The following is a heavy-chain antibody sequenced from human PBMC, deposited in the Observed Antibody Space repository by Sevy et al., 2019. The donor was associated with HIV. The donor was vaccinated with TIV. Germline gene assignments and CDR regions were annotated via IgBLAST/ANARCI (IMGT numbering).Heavy chain of an antibody. CDR2: IKSRADGGTT. V-gene: IGHV3-15*01. CDR1: GFTFSKAW. Sequence: GGSLRLSCAASGFTFSKAWMTWVRQAPGKGLEWVGRIKSRADGGTTDYAAPVKGRFSISRDDSKNTQYLQMNSVKIEDTAVYYCTRKGDFWSGYQFFEYWGQGTLVTVSS. CDR3: TRKGDFWSGYQFFEY. D-gene: IGHD3-3*01. J-gene: IGHJ4*02.